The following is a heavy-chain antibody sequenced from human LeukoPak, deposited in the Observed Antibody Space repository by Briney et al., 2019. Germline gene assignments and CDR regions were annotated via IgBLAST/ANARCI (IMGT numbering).Heavy chain of an antibody. CDR1: GYTFTGYY. V-gene: IGHV1-2*02. CDR2: INPNSGGT. J-gene: IGHJ5*02. D-gene: IGHD2-2*02. Sequence: ASVKVSCQASGYTFTGYYMHWVRQAPGQGLEWMGWINPNSGGTNYAQKFQGRVTMTRDTSISTAYMELSRLRSDDTAVYYCARVRGYCSSTSCYNNWFDPWGQGTLVTVSS. CDR3: ARVRGYCSSTSCYNNWFDP.